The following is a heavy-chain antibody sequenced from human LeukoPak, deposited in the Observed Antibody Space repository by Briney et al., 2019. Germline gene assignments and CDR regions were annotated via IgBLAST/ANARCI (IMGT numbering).Heavy chain of an antibody. CDR1: GYCFSSYW. CDR2: IYPGESDT. D-gene: IGHD6-13*01. V-gene: IGHV5-51*01. CDR3: ARRGQQLAYNWFDP. Sequence: GESLKISCECCGYCFSSYWIWCGRPMPGKGLGWMGIIYPGESDTRYSPSFQGQVTISADKSLSTAYLQWSTQNASDTAMYYCARRGQQLAYNWFDPWGQGTLVTVSS. J-gene: IGHJ5*02.